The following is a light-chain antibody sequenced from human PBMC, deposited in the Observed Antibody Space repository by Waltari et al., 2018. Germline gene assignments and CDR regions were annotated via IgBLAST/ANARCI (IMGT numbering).Light chain of an antibody. CDR3: CSCVGRNIYWV. Sequence: QSALTQPRSVSGSPGQSVTIPCTRTSSDVGANNFVSWYQHHPDKAPKLIIYDINKRPSGVPDRFSGSKSGNTASLTISGLQAEDEADYYCCSCVGRNIYWVFGGGTKLTVL. CDR1: SSDVGANNF. V-gene: IGLV2-11*01. CDR2: DIN. J-gene: IGLJ3*02.